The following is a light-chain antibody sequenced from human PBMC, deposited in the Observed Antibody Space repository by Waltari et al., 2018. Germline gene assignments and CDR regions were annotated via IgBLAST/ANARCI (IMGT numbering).Light chain of an antibody. Sequence: QSVLTQPPSVSAAPGQRVTISCSGGHSNIWNNYVSWYRQFPGTAPKLLIYEDSERPSGVPGRFSGSKSGTSATLDITGLQAGDEADYYCGTWDSSLSGAVFGGGTHLTVL. CDR1: HSNIWNNY. CDR3: GTWDSSLSGAV. J-gene: IGLJ7*01. CDR2: EDS. V-gene: IGLV1-51*02.